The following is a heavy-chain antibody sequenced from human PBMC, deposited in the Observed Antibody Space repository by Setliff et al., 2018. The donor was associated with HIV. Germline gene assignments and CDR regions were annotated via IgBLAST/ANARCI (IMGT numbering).Heavy chain of an antibody. J-gene: IGHJ6*03. D-gene: IGHD5-12*01. CDR2: IYSGSSSA. Sequence: GGSLRLSCVTSGITFINAAMAWVRQAPGKGPEWISFIYSGSSSAVFADSVKGRFTISRDNAEYSLHLQMNSLRAEDTAVYYCARARLRNYYYYMDVWAKGTTVTVSS. V-gene: IGHV3-23*03. CDR1: GITFINAA. CDR3: ARARLRNYYYYMDV.